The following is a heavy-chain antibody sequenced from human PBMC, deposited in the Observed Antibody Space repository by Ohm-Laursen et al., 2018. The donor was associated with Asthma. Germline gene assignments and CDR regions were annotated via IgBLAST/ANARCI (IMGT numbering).Heavy chain of an antibody. D-gene: IGHD2-15*01. Sequence: TLSLTWTVSGGSISSGGSYWSWIRQHPGKGLEWIGYIYYSGSTYYNPSLWSRVTISVDTSKSQFSLRLSSVTAADTAVYYCARGSSFEKHSFDIWGQGTMVTVSS. V-gene: IGHV4-31*02. J-gene: IGHJ3*02. CDR2: IYYSGST. CDR3: ARGSSFEKHSFDI. CDR1: GGSISSGGSY.